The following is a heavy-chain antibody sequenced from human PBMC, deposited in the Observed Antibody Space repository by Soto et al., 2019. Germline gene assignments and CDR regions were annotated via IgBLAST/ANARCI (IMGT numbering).Heavy chain of an antibody. J-gene: IGHJ4*02. CDR2: SNKDGSDT. V-gene: IGHV3-74*01. CDR3: AREYYGLLAGYYMAL. CDR1: GFTFSGYW. Sequence: GGSLRLSCAASGFTFSGYWMHWVRQAPGKGLEWVSRSNKDGSDTNYADNVKGRFTVSRDIAKNTLFLQINGLRAEDTAVYFCAREYYGLLAGYYMALWGQGTLVTVSS. D-gene: IGHD3-9*01.